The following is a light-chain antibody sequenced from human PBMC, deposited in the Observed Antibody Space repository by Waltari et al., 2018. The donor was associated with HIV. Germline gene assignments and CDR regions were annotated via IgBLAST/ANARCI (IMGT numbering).Light chain of an antibody. CDR1: QSITPS. V-gene: IGKV1-5*03. CDR3: HQYGRSRT. J-gene: IGKJ1*01. CDR2: QAS. Sequence: DIQMTQSPSTLSASVGDRVSITCRASQSITPSLAWYQQKPGKAPKLLVYQASTLESGVPSRFGGSGSGTEFTLTISSLQPDDFATYYCHQYGRSRTFGQGTKVDVK.